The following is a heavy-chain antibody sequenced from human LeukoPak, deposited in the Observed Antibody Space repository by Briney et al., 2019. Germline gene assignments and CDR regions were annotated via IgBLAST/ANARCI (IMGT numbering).Heavy chain of an antibody. D-gene: IGHD5-12*01. CDR2: IIGSVAST. V-gene: IGHV3-23*01. J-gene: IGHJ4*02. Sequence: GGSLRLSCAASGFTFASYAMSWVRQTPGKGLEWVSVIIGSVASTYYADSVKGRFTISRDNSKNTLYLQMNSLRADDTAVYYCAKGGYDYVEVGYFDYWGQRTLVTVSS. CDR3: AKGGYDYVEVGYFDY. CDR1: GFTFASYA.